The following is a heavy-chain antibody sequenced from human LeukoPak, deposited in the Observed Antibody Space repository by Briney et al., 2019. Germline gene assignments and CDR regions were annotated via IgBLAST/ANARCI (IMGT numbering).Heavy chain of an antibody. Sequence: PGGSLRLSCAVSGSTFSNSAMSWVRQAPGKGLEWVSAISASGGTTYYADSVKGRFTISRDNSKNTLCLQMNSLRVEDTAVYYCAKDSWGQGTLVTVSS. V-gene: IGHV3-23*01. CDR3: AKDS. J-gene: IGHJ5*02. CDR1: GSTFSNSA. CDR2: ISASGGTT.